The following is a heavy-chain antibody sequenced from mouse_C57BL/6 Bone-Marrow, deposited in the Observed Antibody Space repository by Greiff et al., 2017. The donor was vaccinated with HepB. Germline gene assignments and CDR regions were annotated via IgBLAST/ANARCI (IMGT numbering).Heavy chain of an antibody. CDR3: TTTTTVVADY. Sequence: VQLKESGAKLVRPGASVKLSCTASGFNIKDDYMHWVKQRPEQGLEWIGWIDPENGDTEYASKFQGKATITADTSSNTAYLQLSSLTSEDTAVYYCTTTTTVVADYWGQGTTLTVSS. CDR2: IDPENGDT. J-gene: IGHJ2*01. D-gene: IGHD1-1*01. V-gene: IGHV14-4*01. CDR1: GFNIKDDY.